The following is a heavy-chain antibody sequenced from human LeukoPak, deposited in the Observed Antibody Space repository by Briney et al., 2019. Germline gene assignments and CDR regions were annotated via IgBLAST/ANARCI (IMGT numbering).Heavy chain of an antibody. J-gene: IGHJ4*02. D-gene: IGHD3-10*01. CDR3: AKGDPYYYGSFDY. Sequence: QPGRSLRLSCAASGFTFSSYGMHWVRQAPGKGLEWVAVISYDGSNKYYADSVKGRFTISRDNSKNTLYLQMNSLRAEDTAVYYCAKGDPYYYGSFDYCGQGTLVTVSS. V-gene: IGHV3-30*18. CDR2: ISYDGSNK. CDR1: GFTFSSYG.